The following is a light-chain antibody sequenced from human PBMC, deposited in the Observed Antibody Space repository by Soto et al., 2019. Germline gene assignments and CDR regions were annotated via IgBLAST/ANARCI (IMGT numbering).Light chain of an antibody. CDR2: AAS. V-gene: IGKV1-12*01. Sequence: DIQMTQSPSSVSASVGDRVTITCRASQGISSWLAWYQQKPGKAPKLLIYAASSLQSGVPSRFSGSGSGTDFTLTISYLRPEDSAVYFCQQYHDWVTFGGGTKVDIK. CDR3: QQYHDWVT. CDR1: QGISSW. J-gene: IGKJ4*01.